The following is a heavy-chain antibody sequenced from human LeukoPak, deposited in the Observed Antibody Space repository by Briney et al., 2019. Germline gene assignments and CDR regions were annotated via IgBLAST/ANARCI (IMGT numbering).Heavy chain of an antibody. D-gene: IGHD3-10*01. CDR2: ISNHNGNT. V-gene: IGHV1-18*01. CDR3: TRGVALATVYYFDF. CDR1: GYTFTGYG. Sequence: ASVKVSCKASGYTFTGYGISWVRQAPGHGPEWMGWISNHNGNTKYAQKFQDRITVTTETSTGTASMELRSLKPDDTGIYYCTRGVALATVYYFDFWGRGTQVTVAS. J-gene: IGHJ4*02.